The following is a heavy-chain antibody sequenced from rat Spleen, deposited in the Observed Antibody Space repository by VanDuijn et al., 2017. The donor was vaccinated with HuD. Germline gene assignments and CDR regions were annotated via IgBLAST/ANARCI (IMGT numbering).Heavy chain of an antibody. V-gene: IGHV2S61*01. Sequence: QVQLKESGPGLVQPSQTLSLTCTVSGFSLNNYGVIWVRQPPGKGLEWMGIIWGNGNTNYDSALKSRLSISRDTSKSQVFLKMNNLQTEDTAMYFCARSDPLAAMGHYWGQGVMVTVSS. CDR3: ARSDPLAAMGHY. J-gene: IGHJ2*01. D-gene: IGHD1-2*01. CDR2: IWGNGNT. CDR1: GFSLNNYG.